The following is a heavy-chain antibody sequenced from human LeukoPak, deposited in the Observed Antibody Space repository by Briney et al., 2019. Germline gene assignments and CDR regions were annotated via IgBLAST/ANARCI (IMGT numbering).Heavy chain of an antibody. D-gene: IGHD2-15*01. Sequence: SETLSLTCAVYGGSFSGYYWSWIRQPPGKGLEWIGEINHSGNTNYNPSLESRVTISVDTSKNQFSLKLNSVTAADTAVYYCARAPGAALDWGQGTLVTVSS. CDR2: INHSGNT. J-gene: IGHJ4*02. CDR1: GGSFSGYY. V-gene: IGHV4-34*01. CDR3: ARAPGAALD.